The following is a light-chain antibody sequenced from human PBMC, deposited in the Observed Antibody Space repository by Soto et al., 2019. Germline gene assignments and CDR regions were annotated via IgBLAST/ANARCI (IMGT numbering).Light chain of an antibody. Sequence: IVLTQSPGTLCWSXGERATLTLRPRQSVSSTVLPRCQQKPGQAPRLXXYCASSRANGIPHSFSCSGSGTDFTRTISTLEPEDFAVYYRQQRINWPITFGQGTRLEIK. J-gene: IGKJ5*01. CDR2: CAS. CDR1: QSVSSTV. CDR3: QQRINWPIT. V-gene: IGKV3D-20*02.